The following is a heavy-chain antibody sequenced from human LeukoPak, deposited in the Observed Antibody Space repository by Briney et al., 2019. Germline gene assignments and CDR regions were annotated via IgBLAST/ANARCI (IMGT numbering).Heavy chain of an antibody. CDR1: GFTVSSNY. CDR2: IYSGGST. D-gene: IGHD5-12*01. CDR3: AKARGYSGYDYFDY. V-gene: IGHV3-53*01. J-gene: IGHJ4*02. Sequence: PGGSLRLSCAASGFTVSSNYMSWVRQAPGKGLEWVSVIYSGGSTYYADSVKGGFTISRDNSKNTLYLQMNSLRAEDTAVYYCAKARGYSGYDYFDYWGQGTLVTVSS.